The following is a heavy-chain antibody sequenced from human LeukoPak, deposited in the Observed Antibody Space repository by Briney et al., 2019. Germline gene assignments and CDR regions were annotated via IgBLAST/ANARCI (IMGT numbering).Heavy chain of an antibody. J-gene: IGHJ4*02. CDR3: ARTGPYSYCSSTSCHDY. CDR1: GFTFSSYG. CDR2: IRYDGSNK. Sequence: GGSLRLSCAASGFTFSSYGMHWVRQAPGKGLEWVAFIRYDGSNKYYADSVKGRFTVSRDNAKNSLYLQVNSLRDEDTAVYYCARTGPYSYCSSTSCHDYWGQGTLVTVSS. V-gene: IGHV3-30*02. D-gene: IGHD2-2*01.